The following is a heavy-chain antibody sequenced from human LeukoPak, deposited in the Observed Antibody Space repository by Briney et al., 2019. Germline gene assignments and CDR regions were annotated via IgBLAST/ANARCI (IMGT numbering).Heavy chain of an antibody. CDR3: ARDGDYDFWSGLPARGYYMDV. V-gene: IGHV3-21*01. CDR1: GFTFSSYS. Sequence: GGSLRLSCAASGFTFSSYSMNWVRQAPGKGLEWVSSISSSSSYIYYADSVKGRFTISRDNAKNSLYLQMNSLRAEDTAVYYCARDGDYDFWSGLPARGYYMDVWGKGTTVTVSS. CDR2: ISSSSSYI. D-gene: IGHD3-3*01. J-gene: IGHJ6*03.